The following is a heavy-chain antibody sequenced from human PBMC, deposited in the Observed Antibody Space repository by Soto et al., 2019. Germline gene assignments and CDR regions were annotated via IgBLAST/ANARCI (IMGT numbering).Heavy chain of an antibody. V-gene: IGHV1-18*01. Sequence: ASVKVSCKASGYTFTSYGISWVRQAPGQGLEWMGWISAYNGNTNYAQKLQGRATMTTDTSTSTAYMELRSLRSDDTAVYYCARDIVVVVAAMAYYYYGMDVWGQGTTVTVSS. D-gene: IGHD2-15*01. CDR1: GYTFTSYG. CDR2: ISAYNGNT. CDR3: ARDIVVVVAAMAYYYYGMDV. J-gene: IGHJ6*02.